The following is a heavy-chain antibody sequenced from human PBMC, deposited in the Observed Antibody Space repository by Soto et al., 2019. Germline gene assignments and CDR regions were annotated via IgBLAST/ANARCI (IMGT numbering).Heavy chain of an antibody. CDR1: CGSISSYY. CDR2: IYYSGST. CDR3: ARAPRGNYGYPSHFDY. Sequence: SGTPSLTCTVSCGSISSYYWGWIRQPPGEGLEWIGYIYYSGSTNYNPSLKSRVTISVDTSKNQFSLKLSSVTAADTAVYYCARAPRGNYGYPSHFDYWGQGTLVTVSS. D-gene: IGHD3-10*01. V-gene: IGHV4-59*01. J-gene: IGHJ4*02.